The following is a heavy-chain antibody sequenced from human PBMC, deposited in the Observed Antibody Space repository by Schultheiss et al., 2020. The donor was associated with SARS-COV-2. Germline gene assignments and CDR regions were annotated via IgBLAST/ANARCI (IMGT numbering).Heavy chain of an antibody. D-gene: IGHD3-10*01. CDR3: ARGNYYGSGSYEGAWAFDI. V-gene: IGHV3-9*01. J-gene: IGHJ3*02. CDR2: ISWNSGSI. Sequence: WIRQPPGKGLEWVSGISWNSGSIGYADSVKGRFTISRDNSKNTLYLQMNSLRAEDTALYYCARGNYYGSGSYEGAWAFDIWGQGTMVTVSS.